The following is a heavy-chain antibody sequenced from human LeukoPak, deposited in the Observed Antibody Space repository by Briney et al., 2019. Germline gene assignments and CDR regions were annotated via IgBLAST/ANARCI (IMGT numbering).Heavy chain of an antibody. CDR2: IRYDGGNK. V-gene: IGHV3-30*02. J-gene: IGHJ4*02. CDR3: AKKGSSTWYHFDY. D-gene: IGHD6-13*01. Sequence: GGSLRLSCAASGFTFSNYGMHWVRQAPGKGLEWVAFIRYDGGNKNYADSVKGRFTISRDNSKNTLYLQMNSLRAEDTAVYYCAKKGSSTWYHFDYWGQGTLVTVSS. CDR1: GFTFSNYG.